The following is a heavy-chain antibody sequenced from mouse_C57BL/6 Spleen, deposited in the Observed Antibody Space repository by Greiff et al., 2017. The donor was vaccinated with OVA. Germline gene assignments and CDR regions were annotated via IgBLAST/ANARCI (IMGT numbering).Heavy chain of an antibody. CDR3: ARCGTTYVATDY. V-gene: IGHV1-54*01. CDR2: INPGGGGT. Sequence: VQLQQSGAELVRPGTSVKVSCKASGYAFTNYLIEWVKQRPGQGLEWIGVINPGGGGTNYTEKFKGQATLTADKSSSTAYMQLSRLTSEDTAVYVRARCGTTYVATDYWGQGTTVTVSS. CDR1: GYAFTNYL. D-gene: IGHD5-5*01. J-gene: IGHJ2*01.